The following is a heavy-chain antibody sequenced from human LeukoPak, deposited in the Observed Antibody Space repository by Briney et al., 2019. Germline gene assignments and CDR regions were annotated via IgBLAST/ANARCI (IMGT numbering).Heavy chain of an antibody. V-gene: IGHV3-48*01. D-gene: IGHD1-1*01. J-gene: IGHJ4*02. CDR1: GFTFSSYH. Sequence: GGSLRLSCAASGFTFSSYHMHWVRQAPGKGLEWLSYINYGNRPTYYADSVKGRFTISRDNAKNSLYLQLDGLRVEDTAVYYCVRDYQWSLEFCGQGTPVTVSS. CDR2: INYGNRPT. CDR3: VRDYQWSLEF.